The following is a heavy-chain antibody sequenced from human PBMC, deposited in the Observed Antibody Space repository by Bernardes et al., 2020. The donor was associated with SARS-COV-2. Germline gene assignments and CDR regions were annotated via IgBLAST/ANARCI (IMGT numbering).Heavy chain of an antibody. CDR3: WGWLLPSDAFDI. Sequence: GGSLRLSCAASGFTFSSYAMHWVRQAPGKGLEWVAVISYDGSNKYYADSVKGRFTISRDNSKNTLYLQMNSLRAEDTAMYYCWGWLLPSDAFDIWGQGTMVTVSS. CDR1: GFTFSSYA. D-gene: IGHD3-22*01. J-gene: IGHJ3*02. CDR2: ISYDGSNK. V-gene: IGHV3-30-3*01.